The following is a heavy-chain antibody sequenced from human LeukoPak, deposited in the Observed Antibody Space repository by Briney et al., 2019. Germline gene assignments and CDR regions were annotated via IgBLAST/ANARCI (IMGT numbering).Heavy chain of an antibody. V-gene: IGHV3-15*07. J-gene: IGHJ4*02. D-gene: IGHD2-21*01. CDR3: YTSITDY. CDR1: GFNVNNAW. CDR2: IKSKIDGGAT. Sequence: GGSLRLSCAASGFNVNNAWMSWVRQAPGKGLEWVGRIKSKIDGGATDYAAPVKGRFTISRDDSKNTLYLQINSLKIEDTAMYYCYTSITDYWGQGTLVTVSS.